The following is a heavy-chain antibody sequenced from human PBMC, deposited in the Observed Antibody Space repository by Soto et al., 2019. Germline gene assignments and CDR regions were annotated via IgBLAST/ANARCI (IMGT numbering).Heavy chain of an antibody. D-gene: IGHD3-22*01. CDR2: MSHDGSNK. V-gene: IGHV3-30*04. CDR1: GFTFRNYP. J-gene: IGHJ4*02. CDR3: ARDGYYDNTGTMYYFDY. Sequence: QVQLVESGGGVVQPGRSLRLSCAVSGFTFRNYPMHWVRQSPGKGLEWVAVMSHDGSNKYYADSVKGRFTISRDNPRTTVYLQMNSLRVEDTAVYYCARDGYYDNTGTMYYFDYWGQGTLVTISS.